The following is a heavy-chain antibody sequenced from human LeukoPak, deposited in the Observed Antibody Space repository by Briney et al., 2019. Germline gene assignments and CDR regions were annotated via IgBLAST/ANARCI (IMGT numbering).Heavy chain of an antibody. CDR1: GGSFSGYY. Sequence: ASETLSLTCAVYGGSFSGYYWSWIRQPPGKGLEWIGEINHSGSTNYNPSLKSRVTISVDTSKNQFSLKLSSVTAADTAVYYCARDEDGRGIGFDYWGQGTLVTVSS. CDR2: INHSGST. D-gene: IGHD5-24*01. CDR3: ARDEDGRGIGFDY. V-gene: IGHV4-34*01. J-gene: IGHJ4*02.